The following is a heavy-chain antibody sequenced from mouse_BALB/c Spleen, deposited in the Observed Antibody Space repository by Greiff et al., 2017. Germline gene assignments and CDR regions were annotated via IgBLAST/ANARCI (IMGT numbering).Heavy chain of an antibody. V-gene: IGHV1-54*01. CDR3: ARRGGYYEDYYAMDY. J-gene: IGHJ4*01. Sequence: QVQLKQSGAELVRPGTSVKVSCKASGYAFTNYLIEWVKQRPGQGLEWIGVINPGSGGTNYNEKFKGKATLTADKSSSTAYMQLSSLTSDDSAVYFCARRGGYYEDYYAMDYWGQGTSVTVSS. CDR1: GYAFTNYL. CDR2: INPGSGGT. D-gene: IGHD2-3*01.